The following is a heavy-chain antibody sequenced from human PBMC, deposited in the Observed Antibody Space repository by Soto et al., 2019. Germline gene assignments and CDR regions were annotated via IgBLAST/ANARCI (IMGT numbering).Heavy chain of an antibody. CDR1: GYTFTSYD. CDR2: MNPNSGNT. CDR3: ARGRGVVVPAALYDY. V-gene: IGHV1-8*01. Sequence: ASVKVSCKASGYTFTSYDINWVRQATGQGLEGMGWMNPNSGNTGYAQKFQGRVTMTRNTSISTAYMELSSLRSEDTAVYYCARGRGVVVPAALYDYWGQGTLVTVSS. D-gene: IGHD2-2*01. J-gene: IGHJ4*02.